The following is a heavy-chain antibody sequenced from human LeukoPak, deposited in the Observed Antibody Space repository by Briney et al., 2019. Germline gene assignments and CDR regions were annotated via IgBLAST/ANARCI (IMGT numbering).Heavy chain of an antibody. Sequence: SETLSLTCTVSGGSISSYYWSWIRQPPGKGLEWIGYIYYSGSTNYNPSLKSRVTISVDTSKNQFSLKLSSVTAADTAVYYCARGSDYSNYYYYGMDVWGQGTTVTVSS. V-gene: IGHV4-59*12. D-gene: IGHD4-11*01. CDR2: IYYSGST. J-gene: IGHJ6*02. CDR3: ARGSDYSNYYYYGMDV. CDR1: GGSISSYY.